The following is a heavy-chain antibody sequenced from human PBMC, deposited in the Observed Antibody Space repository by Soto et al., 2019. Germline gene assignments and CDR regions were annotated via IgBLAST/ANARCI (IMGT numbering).Heavy chain of an antibody. D-gene: IGHD6-13*01. J-gene: IGHJ4*02. V-gene: IGHV2-5*02. Sequence: SGPTLVNPTQTLTLTCTFSGFSLSTSGVGVGWIRQPPGKALEWLALIYWDDDKRYSPSLKSRLTITKDTSKNQVVLTMTNMDPVDTATYYCAYRDPAAPQKYYFDYWGQGTLVTVSS. CDR1: GFSLSTSGVG. CDR2: IYWDDDK. CDR3: AYRDPAAPQKYYFDY.